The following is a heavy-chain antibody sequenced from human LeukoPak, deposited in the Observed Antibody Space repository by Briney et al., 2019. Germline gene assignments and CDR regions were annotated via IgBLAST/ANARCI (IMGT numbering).Heavy chain of an antibody. Sequence: GASVTVSYTTSGYTFTSYYMHWVRQAPGQGLEWVGWINPDSGGTNYAQKFQGRVTMTRDTSTSTVYMQLSRLRSDDTAVYYCAGAGYSGNYYYYFDFWGQGTLVTVSS. CDR2: INPDSGGT. D-gene: IGHD1-26*01. CDR3: AGAGYSGNYYYYFDF. J-gene: IGHJ4*02. V-gene: IGHV1-2*02. CDR1: GYTFTSYY.